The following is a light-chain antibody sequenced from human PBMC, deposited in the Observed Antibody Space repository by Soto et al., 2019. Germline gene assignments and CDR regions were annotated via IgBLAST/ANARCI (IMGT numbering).Light chain of an antibody. J-gene: IGLJ1*01. CDR3: GSYTSSGNYV. CDR2: DVI. CDR1: SSDVGAYNC. V-gene: IGLV2-14*01. Sequence: QSALTQPASVSGSPGQSIAISCTGTSSDVGAYNCVSCYQQHPGKAPKLMIYDVINRPSGFSNRFSGSKSGNTASLTFFGLQAEDEADYYCGSYTSSGNYVFGTGTKVTVL.